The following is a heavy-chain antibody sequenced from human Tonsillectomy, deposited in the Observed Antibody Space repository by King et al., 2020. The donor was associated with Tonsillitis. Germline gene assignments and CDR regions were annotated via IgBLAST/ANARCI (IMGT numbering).Heavy chain of an antibody. CDR3: SRVRLSLSGMDV. V-gene: IGHV4-34*01. J-gene: IGHJ6*02. D-gene: IGHD5-18*01. Sequence: VQLQQWGAGLLKPSETLSLTCAVYGGSFSGYYWSWIRQPPGKGLEWIGEINHSGSTNYNPSLKSRVPISVDTSKNQFSLKLSSVTAADTAVYYCSRVRLSLSGMDVWGQGTTVTVSS. CDR2: INHSGST. CDR1: GGSFSGYY.